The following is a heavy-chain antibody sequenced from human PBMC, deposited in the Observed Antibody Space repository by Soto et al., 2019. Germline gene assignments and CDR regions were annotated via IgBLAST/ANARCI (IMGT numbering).Heavy chain of an antibody. CDR3: ARHSDISAAGAPEYFQH. CDR2: ISAYNGNT. Sequence: SVKVSCNASGYTFSSYGISWVRQAPGHGLEWMGWISAYNGNTNYAQKLQGRVTMTTDTSTSTAYMELSSLTSDDSAVYYCARHSDISAAGAPEYFQHWRQGTLDTVSS. J-gene: IGHJ1*01. CDR1: GYTFSSYG. D-gene: IGHD6-13*01. V-gene: IGHV1-18*04.